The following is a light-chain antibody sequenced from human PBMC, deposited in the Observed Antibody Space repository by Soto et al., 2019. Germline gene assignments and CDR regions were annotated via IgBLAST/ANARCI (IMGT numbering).Light chain of an antibody. CDR3: SSYTSSSTPIYV. Sequence: PASGYGSARRSISISCNGTSSDVGGYNYVSWYQQHPGKAPKLMIYDVSNRPSGVSNRFSGSKSGNTASLTISGLQAEDEADYYCSSYTSSSTPIYVFGTGTKVTVL. V-gene: IGLV2-14*01. CDR1: SSDVGGYNY. J-gene: IGLJ1*01. CDR2: DVS.